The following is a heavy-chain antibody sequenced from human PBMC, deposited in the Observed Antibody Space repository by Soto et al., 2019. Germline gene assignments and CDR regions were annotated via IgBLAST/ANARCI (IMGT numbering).Heavy chain of an antibody. CDR1: GGSISSSSSYY. V-gene: IGHV4-39*01. J-gene: IGHJ4*02. D-gene: IGHD5-12*01. CDR3: ARHPNSGWLGY. CDR2: VYYSGNT. Sequence: SETLSLTCTVSGGSISSSSSYYWAWIRQPPGKGLEWIGSVYYSGNTYYGPSLKSRVTLSVDTSKNQFSLKLSSVTAADTAVCYCARHPNSGWLGYWGQGILVTVSS.